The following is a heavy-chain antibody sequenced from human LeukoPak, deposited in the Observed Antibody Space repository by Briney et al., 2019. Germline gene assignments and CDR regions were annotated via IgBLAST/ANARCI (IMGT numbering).Heavy chain of an antibody. CDR2: INHSGST. D-gene: IGHD6-13*01. Sequence: SETLSLTCAVYGGSFSGYYWSWIRQPPGKGLEWIGEINHSGSTNYNPSLKSRVTISVDTSKNQFSPKLSSVTAADTAVYYCARVTQQLLDYWGQGTLVTVSS. CDR1: GGSFSGYY. CDR3: ARVTQQLLDY. V-gene: IGHV4-34*01. J-gene: IGHJ4*02.